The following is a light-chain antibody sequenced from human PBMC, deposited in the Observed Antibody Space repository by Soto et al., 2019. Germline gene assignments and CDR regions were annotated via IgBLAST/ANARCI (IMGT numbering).Light chain of an antibody. V-gene: IGKV1-5*01. Sequence: DLQMTQSPSTLSTSVGDRVTITCRASQSISSWLAWYQQKPGKPPKLLIYDASSLERGVPSRFSGSGSGTEFTLTSSSLQSEDFAVYYCQQHNNWPQTFGQGTKVDIK. CDR2: DAS. J-gene: IGKJ1*01. CDR3: QQHNNWPQT. CDR1: QSISSW.